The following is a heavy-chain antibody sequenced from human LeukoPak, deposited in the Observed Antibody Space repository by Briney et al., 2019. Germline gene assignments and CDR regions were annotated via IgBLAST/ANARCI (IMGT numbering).Heavy chain of an antibody. CDR3: AKALYSSGWFSSSD. J-gene: IGHJ4*02. D-gene: IGHD6-19*01. Sequence: GGSLRLSCAASGFTFSSYAMSWVRQAPGKGLEWVSAISGSGGSTYYADSVKGRFTISRDNSKNTLYLQMNSLRAEDTAVYYCAKALYSSGWFSSSDGGQRTLVTVSS. CDR2: ISGSGGST. CDR1: GFTFSSYA. V-gene: IGHV3-23*01.